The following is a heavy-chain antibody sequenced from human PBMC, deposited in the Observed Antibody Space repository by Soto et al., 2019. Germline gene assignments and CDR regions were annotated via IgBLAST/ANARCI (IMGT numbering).Heavy chain of an antibody. D-gene: IGHD3-22*01. CDR1: GYTFTTYG. J-gene: IGHJ4*02. Sequence: QVQLVQSGAEVKKPGASVKVSCKASGYTFTTYGMSWVRQAPGQGLAWMGWISTYNGNTKYAERLQGRVTMTTDTTTSTADMELRSLRSDDTAVYYCARGPKDYYDNSGNYFLDYWGQGTLVTVSS. CDR2: ISTYNGNT. CDR3: ARGPKDYYDNSGNYFLDY. V-gene: IGHV1-18*01.